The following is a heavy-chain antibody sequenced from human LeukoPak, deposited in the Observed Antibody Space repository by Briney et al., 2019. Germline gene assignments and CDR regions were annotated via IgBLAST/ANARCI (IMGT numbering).Heavy chain of an antibody. D-gene: IGHD3-22*01. Sequence: SETLSLTRTVSGGSISSYYLSWIRQPPGKGLEWIGYIYYSGGTNYNPSLKSRVTISVDTSKNQFSLKLSSVTAADTAVYYCARFYYDTSAYYYVLDYWGQGILVTVSS. V-gene: IGHV4-59*01. CDR3: ARFYYDTSAYYYVLDY. CDR2: IYYSGGT. J-gene: IGHJ4*02. CDR1: GGSISSYY.